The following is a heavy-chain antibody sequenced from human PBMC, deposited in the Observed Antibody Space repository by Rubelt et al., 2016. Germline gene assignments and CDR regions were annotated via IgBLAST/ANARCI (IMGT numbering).Heavy chain of an antibody. Sequence: QVQLVQSGAEVKKPGASVKVSCKVSGYTLTELSMHWVRQAPGKGLEWMGGFDLDDGETIYAQQVPGSVTMTEDTSTDTAYMELSSLRSEDTAVYYCARFGSSGYYPGAFDIWGQGTMVTVSS. CDR1: GYTLTELS. D-gene: IGHD3-22*01. J-gene: IGHJ3*02. V-gene: IGHV1-24*01. CDR3: ARFGSSGYYPGAFDI. CDR2: FDLDDGET.